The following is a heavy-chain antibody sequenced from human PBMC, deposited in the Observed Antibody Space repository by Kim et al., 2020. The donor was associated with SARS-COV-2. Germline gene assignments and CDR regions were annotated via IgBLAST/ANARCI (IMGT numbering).Heavy chain of an antibody. D-gene: IGHD5-12*01. CDR1: GFTFSSYA. Sequence: GGSLRLSCAASGFTFSSYAMHWVRQAPGKGLEWVAVISYDGSNKYYADSVKGRFTISRDNSKNTLYLQMNSLRAEDTAVYYCASLEMATTGTALDIWGQGTMVTVSS. CDR2: ISYDGSNK. V-gene: IGHV3-30*04. CDR3: ASLEMATTGTALDI. J-gene: IGHJ3*02.